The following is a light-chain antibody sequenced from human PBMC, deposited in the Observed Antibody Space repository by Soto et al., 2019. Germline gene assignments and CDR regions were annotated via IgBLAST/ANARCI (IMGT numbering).Light chain of an antibody. Sequence: EIVLTQSPGTLSLSPGERATLSFGASHSVSSSYLAWYQQKPGQAPRLLIYGASSRATGIPDRFGGSGSGTDFTLTISRLEPEDFAVYYCQQYGSSPPFTFGQGTKVDIK. CDR2: GAS. V-gene: IGKV3-20*01. CDR1: HSVSSSY. CDR3: QQYGSSPPFT. J-gene: IGKJ1*01.